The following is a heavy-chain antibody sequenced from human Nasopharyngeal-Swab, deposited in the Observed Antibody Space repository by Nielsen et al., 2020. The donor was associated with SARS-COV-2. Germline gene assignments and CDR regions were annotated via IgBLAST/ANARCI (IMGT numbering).Heavy chain of an antibody. CDR2: INPEATEK. V-gene: IGHV3-7*05. CDR3: ARDIGILLTVKQGDPFDL. J-gene: IGHJ3*01. D-gene: IGHD2/OR15-2a*01. Sequence: GESLKISCVASDFTRSFTTYWMTWVRQVAGRGLEWVATINPEATEKQYVDSVKGRFTISRDNAKKSVFLQMNSLRGEDTAVYYCARDIGILLTVKQGDPFDLWGHGTKVTASS. CDR1: DFTRSFTTYW.